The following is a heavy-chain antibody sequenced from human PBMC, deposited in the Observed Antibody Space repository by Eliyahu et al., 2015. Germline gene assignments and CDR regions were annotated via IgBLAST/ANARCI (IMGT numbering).Heavy chain of an antibody. Sequence: EVQLVESGGGLVQPGGSLRLXCAASGFTFSSYWMSWVRQGPGKGLEWVANIKQDGSEKYYVDSVKGRFTISRDNAKNSLYLQMNSLRAEDTAVYYCARGVVTWNFDYWGQGTLVTVSS. V-gene: IGHV3-7*01. J-gene: IGHJ4*02. CDR2: IKQDGSEK. D-gene: IGHD3-22*01. CDR3: ARGVVTWNFDY. CDR1: GFTFSSYW.